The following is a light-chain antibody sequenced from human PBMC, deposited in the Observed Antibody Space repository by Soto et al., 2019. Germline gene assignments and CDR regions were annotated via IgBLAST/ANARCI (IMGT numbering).Light chain of an antibody. CDR3: QQSYSSPWT. Sequence: DIQMTQSPSSLSASVGVRVIITCRASQSISSYLNWYQQKPGKAPKLLIYAASTLQSGVPSRFSGSGSGTDFFLTISSLQPEDFAAYYCQQSYSSPWTFGQGTKVDNK. CDR2: AAS. V-gene: IGKV1-39*01. J-gene: IGKJ1*01. CDR1: QSISSY.